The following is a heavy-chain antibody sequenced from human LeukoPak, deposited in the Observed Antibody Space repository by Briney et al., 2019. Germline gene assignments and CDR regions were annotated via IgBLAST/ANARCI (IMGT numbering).Heavy chain of an antibody. CDR3: ARDDRKKDSSGYYF. V-gene: IGHV1-69*05. J-gene: IGHJ4*02. CDR2: IIPIFGTA. D-gene: IGHD3-22*01. CDR1: GGTFSSYA. Sequence: GASVKVPCKASGGTFSSYAISWVRQAPGQGLEWMGGIIPIFGTANYAQKFQGRVTITTDESTSTAYMELSSLRSEDTAVYYCARDDRKKDSSGYYFWGQGTLVTVSS.